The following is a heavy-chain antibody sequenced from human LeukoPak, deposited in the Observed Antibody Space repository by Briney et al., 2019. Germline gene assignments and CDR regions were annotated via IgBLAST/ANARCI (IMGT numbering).Heavy chain of an antibody. CDR1: GFTFSSYW. V-gene: IGHV3-7*01. D-gene: IGHD6-13*01. CDR3: ARDPSKVSSSWPNFDY. J-gene: IGHJ4*02. Sequence: QPGGALRLSCAASGFTFSSYWMSWVRQAPGKGLEWVANIKQDGSEKYYVDSVKGRFTISRDNAKNSLYLQMNSLRAEDTAVYYCARDPSKVSSSWPNFDYWGQGTLVTVSS. CDR2: IKQDGSEK.